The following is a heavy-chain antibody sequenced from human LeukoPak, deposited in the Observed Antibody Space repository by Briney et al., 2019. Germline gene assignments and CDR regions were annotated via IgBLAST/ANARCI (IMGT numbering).Heavy chain of an antibody. J-gene: IGHJ4*02. V-gene: IGHV3-43*01. Sequence: GGSLRLSCAASGFTFDDYTMHWVRQAPGKGLEWVSLISWDGGSTYYADSVKGRFTIPRDNSKNSLYLQMNSLRTEDTALYYCAKGAGGGSDSQLDYWGQGTLVTVSS. CDR3: AKGAGGGSDSQLDY. CDR1: GFTFDDYT. D-gene: IGHD3-16*01. CDR2: ISWDGGST.